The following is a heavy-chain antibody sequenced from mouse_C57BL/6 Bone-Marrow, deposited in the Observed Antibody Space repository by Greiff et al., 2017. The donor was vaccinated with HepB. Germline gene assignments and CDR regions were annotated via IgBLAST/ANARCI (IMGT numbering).Heavy chain of an antibody. CDR1: GFSLTSYG. Sequence: QVQLQQSGPGLVQPSQSLSITCTVSGFSLTSYGVHWVRQSPGKGLEWLGVIWSGGSTDYNAAFISRLSISKDNSKSTVFFKINSLQADDTAIYSYASPDSSGYGFAYWGQGTGVTVSA. D-gene: IGHD3-2*02. CDR2: IWSGGST. J-gene: IGHJ3*01. CDR3: ASPDSSGYGFAY. V-gene: IGHV2-2*01.